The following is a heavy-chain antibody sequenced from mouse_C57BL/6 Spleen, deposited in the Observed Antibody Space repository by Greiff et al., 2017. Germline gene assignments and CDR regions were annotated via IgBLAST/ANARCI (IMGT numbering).Heavy chain of an antibody. CDR2: IVPNSGGT. CDR3: ARMGAMVTTDGYFDV. CDR1: GYTFTSYW. D-gene: IGHD2-2*01. Sequence: QVQLQQPGAELVKPGASVKLSCKASGYTFTSYWMHWVKQRPGRGLEWIGRIVPNSGGTKYNEKFKSKATLTVDQPSSTAYLQLSSLTSEDSAVYYCARMGAMVTTDGYFDVWGTGTTVTVSS. J-gene: IGHJ1*03. V-gene: IGHV1-72*01.